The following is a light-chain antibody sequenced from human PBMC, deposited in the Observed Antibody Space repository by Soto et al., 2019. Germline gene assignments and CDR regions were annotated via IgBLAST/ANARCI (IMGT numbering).Light chain of an antibody. CDR3: QQYNSYCT. J-gene: IGKJ2*01. Sequence: DIQMTQSPSSVSASVGDRVTITCRASQGIDNWLAWYQQKPGKAPKLLIYVASNLQTGVPSRFSGSGSGTEFTLTISSLQPEDFATYYCQQYNSYCTFGQGTKLEIK. V-gene: IGKV1D-16*01. CDR2: VAS. CDR1: QGIDNW.